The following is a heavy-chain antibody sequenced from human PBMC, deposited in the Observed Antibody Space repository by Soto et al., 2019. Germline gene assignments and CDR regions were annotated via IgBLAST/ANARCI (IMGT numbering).Heavy chain of an antibody. J-gene: IGHJ4*02. V-gene: IGHV4-59*01. CDR2: IYYSGST. Sequence: SETLSLTCTVSGGSISSYYWSWIRQPPGKGLEWIGYIYYSGSTNYNPSLKSRVTISVDTSKNQFSLKLSSVTAADTAVYYCARGSLRHYFDYWGQGTLVTVSS. CDR3: ARGSLRHYFDY. CDR1: GGSISSYY. D-gene: IGHD6-6*01.